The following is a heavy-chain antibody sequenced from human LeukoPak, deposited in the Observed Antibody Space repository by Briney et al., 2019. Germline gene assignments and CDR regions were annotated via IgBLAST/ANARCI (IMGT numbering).Heavy chain of an antibody. CDR3: ARLTSAAAGSPNP. V-gene: IGHV4-39*01. CDR2: IYYSGST. D-gene: IGHD6-13*01. J-gene: IGHJ5*02. CDR1: GGSISSSSYY. Sequence: PSETLSLTCTVSGGSISSSSYYWGWIRQPPGKGLEWIGSIYYSGSTYYNPSLKSRVTISVDTSKNQFSLKLSPVTAADTAVYYCARLTSAAAGSPNPWGQGTLVTVSS.